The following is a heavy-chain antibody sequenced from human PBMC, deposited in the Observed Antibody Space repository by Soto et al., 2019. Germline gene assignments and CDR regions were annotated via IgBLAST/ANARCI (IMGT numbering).Heavy chain of an antibody. D-gene: IGHD2-2*01. CDR1: GFTFSSYG. V-gene: IGHV3-30*18. Sequence: QVQLVESGGGVVQPGRSLRLSCAASGFTFSSYGMHWVRQAPGKGLEWVAVISYDGSNKYYADSVKGRFTISRDNSKNTLYLQINSLRAEETAVYYCAKDGRYCSSTSCSFDYWGQGTLVTVSS. CDR3: AKDGRYCSSTSCSFDY. J-gene: IGHJ4*02. CDR2: ISYDGSNK.